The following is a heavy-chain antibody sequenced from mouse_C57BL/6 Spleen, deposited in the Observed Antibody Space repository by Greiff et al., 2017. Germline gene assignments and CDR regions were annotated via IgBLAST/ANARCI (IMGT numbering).Heavy chain of an antibody. Sequence: EVQRVESGPGLVKPSQSLSLTCSVTGYSITSGYYWNWIRQFPGNKLEWMGYISYDGSNNYHPSLKNRISITRDTSKNQFFLKLNSVTTEDTATYYCARAYYDYGLDYWGQGTTLTVSS. CDR3: ARAYYDYGLDY. D-gene: IGHD2-4*01. V-gene: IGHV3-6*01. CDR2: ISYDGSN. J-gene: IGHJ2*01. CDR1: GYSITSGYY.